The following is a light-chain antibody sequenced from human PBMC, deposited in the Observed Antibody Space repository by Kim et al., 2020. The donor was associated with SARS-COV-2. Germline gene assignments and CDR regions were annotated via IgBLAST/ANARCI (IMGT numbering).Light chain of an antibody. CDR3: QQNRSFPIT. CDR2: EAS. J-gene: IGKJ4*01. Sequence: DIQMTQSPSSVSASVGDRVTITCRASQDIRSGLGWYQQNPGRAPKGLIYEASNLQSGVPSRFSGSGSGTEFTLTINSLQPEDFATYYCQQNRSFPITFGGGTKLDIK. CDR1: QDIRSG. V-gene: IGKV1-17*01.